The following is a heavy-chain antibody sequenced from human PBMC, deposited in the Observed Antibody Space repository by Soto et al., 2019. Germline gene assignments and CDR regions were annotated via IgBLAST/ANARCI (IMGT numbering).Heavy chain of an antibody. J-gene: IGHJ4*02. CDR1: GGSFSGYY. D-gene: IGHD6-13*01. Sequence: PSETLSLTCAVYGGSFSGYYWSWIRQPPGKGLEWIGEINHSGSTNYNPSLKSRVTISVDTSKNQFSLKLSSVTAADTAVYYCARRGGQQHHYYFDYWGQGTLVTVSS. V-gene: IGHV4-34*01. CDR2: INHSGST. CDR3: ARRGGQQHHYYFDY.